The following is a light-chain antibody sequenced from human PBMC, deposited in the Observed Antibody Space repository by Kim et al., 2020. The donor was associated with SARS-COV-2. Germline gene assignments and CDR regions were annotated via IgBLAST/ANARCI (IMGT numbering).Light chain of an antibody. CDR2: PDN. CDR3: QAWDSSTHNYV. CDR1: KFGHKY. Sequence: PGHKASIPVSGCKFGHKYVSCYQQKPGQSPVVVIYPDNQRPSGIPERFSGSNSGNTATLTSSGTQAMDEADYYCQAWDSSTHNYVFGAGTKVTVL. J-gene: IGLJ1*01. V-gene: IGLV3-1*01.